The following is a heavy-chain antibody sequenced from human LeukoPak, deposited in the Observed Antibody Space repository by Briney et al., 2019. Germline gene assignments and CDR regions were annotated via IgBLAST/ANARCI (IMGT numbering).Heavy chain of an antibody. CDR1: GGSFSGYY. V-gene: IGHV4-34*01. J-gene: IGHJ4*02. Sequence: SETLSLTRAVYGGSFSGYYWSWIRQPPGKGLEWIGEINHSGSTNYNPSLKSRVTISVDTSKNQFSLKLSSVTAADTAVYYCARDRPYYFDYWGQGTLVTVSS. CDR3: ARDRPYYFDY. CDR2: INHSGST.